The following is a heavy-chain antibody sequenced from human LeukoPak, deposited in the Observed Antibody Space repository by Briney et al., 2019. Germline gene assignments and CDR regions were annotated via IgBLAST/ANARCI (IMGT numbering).Heavy chain of an antibody. D-gene: IGHD6-19*01. CDR1: GYTFTGYY. CDR3: ARVLGSGWYFHAFDI. J-gene: IGHJ3*02. Sequence: GASVKVSCKASGYTFTGYYMHWVRQAPGQGLEWMGWINPNSGGTNYAQKFQGRVTMTRDTSISTACMELSRLRSDDTAVYYCARVLGSGWYFHAFDIWGQGTMVTVSS. V-gene: IGHV1-2*02. CDR2: INPNSGGT.